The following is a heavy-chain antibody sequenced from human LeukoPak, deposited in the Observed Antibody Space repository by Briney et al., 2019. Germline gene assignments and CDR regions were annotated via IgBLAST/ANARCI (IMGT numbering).Heavy chain of an antibody. CDR3: ARTDYGGNEVDY. V-gene: IGHV4-59*08. D-gene: IGHD4-23*01. Sequence: NPSETLSLTCTVSGGSISSYYWSWIRQPPGKGLEWIGYIYYSGSTSYNPSLKSRVTISVDTSKNQFSLKLSSVTAADTAVYYCARTDYGGNEVDYWGQGTLVTVSS. CDR1: GGSISSYY. J-gene: IGHJ4*02. CDR2: IYYSGST.